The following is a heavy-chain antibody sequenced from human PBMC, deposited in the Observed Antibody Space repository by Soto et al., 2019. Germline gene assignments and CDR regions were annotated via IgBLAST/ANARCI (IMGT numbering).Heavy chain of an antibody. V-gene: IGHV3-23*01. CDR3: ANDPYDILTGYYKASDY. D-gene: IGHD3-9*01. CDR1: GFTFSSYA. J-gene: IGHJ4*02. Sequence: EVQLLESGGGLVQPGGSLRLSCAASGFTFSSYAMSWVRQAPGKGLEWVSAISGSGGSTYYADSVKCRFTISRDNSKNTLYLQMNSLRAEDTAVYYCANDPYDILTGYYKASDYWGQGTLVTVSS. CDR2: ISGSGGST.